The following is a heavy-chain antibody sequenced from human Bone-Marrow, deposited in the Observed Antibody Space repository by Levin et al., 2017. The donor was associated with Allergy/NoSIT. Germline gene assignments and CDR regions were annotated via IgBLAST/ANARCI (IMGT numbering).Heavy chain of an antibody. V-gene: IGHV4-34*01. CDR3: ARGRRSIAARREGWFDP. J-gene: IGHJ5*02. Sequence: SQTLSLTCAVYGGSFSGYYWSWIRQPPGKGLEWIGEINHSGSTNYNPSLKSRVTISVDTSKNQFSLKLSSVTAADTAVYYCARGRRSIAARREGWFDPWGQGTLVTVSS. D-gene: IGHD6-6*01. CDR2: INHSGST. CDR1: GGSFSGYY.